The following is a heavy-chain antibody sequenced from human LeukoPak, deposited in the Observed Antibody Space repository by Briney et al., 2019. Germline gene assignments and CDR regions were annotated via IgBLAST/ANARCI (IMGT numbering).Heavy chain of an antibody. CDR2: INVNSGGT. Sequence: ASVKVSCKASGNTFTGDFMQWVRQAPGQGLERMGWINVNSGGTHYAQKSQGRVSMTSDTSIATAYMELSGLRSDDTAVYYCASYSDSPKEFDKWGQGTLVSVSS. CDR3: ASYSDSPKEFDK. J-gene: IGHJ4*02. D-gene: IGHD1-26*01. V-gene: IGHV1-2*02. CDR1: GNTFTGDF.